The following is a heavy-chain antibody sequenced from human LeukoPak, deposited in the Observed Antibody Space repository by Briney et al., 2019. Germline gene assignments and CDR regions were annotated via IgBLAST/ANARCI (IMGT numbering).Heavy chain of an antibody. Sequence: SGGSLRLSCETSGFTFSHYGIHWVRQVPGMGLEWVAFIKYDGSKIYYAESVQGRFTISRDNSKNNLFLKMTRMRPQDTAVYYCATDGIPSATALANWGQGTLVTVSS. V-gene: IGHV3-30*02. CDR2: IKYDGSKI. D-gene: IGHD2/OR15-2a*01. CDR1: GFTFSHYG. CDR3: ATDGIPSATALAN. J-gene: IGHJ4*02.